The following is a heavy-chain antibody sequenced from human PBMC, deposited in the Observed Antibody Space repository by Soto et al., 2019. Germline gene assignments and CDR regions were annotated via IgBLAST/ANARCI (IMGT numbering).Heavy chain of an antibody. J-gene: IGHJ6*02. CDR2: IYYSGST. CDR3: ARQDSINTMGRDV. Sequence: SETLSLTCTVSGGSISSYYWGWIRQPPGKGLEWIGSIYYSGSTYYNPSLKSRVTISVDTSKNQFSLKLSSVTAADTAVYYWARQDSINTMGRDVWGQGTTVAVSS. V-gene: IGHV4-39*01. D-gene: IGHD3-22*01. CDR1: GGSISSYY.